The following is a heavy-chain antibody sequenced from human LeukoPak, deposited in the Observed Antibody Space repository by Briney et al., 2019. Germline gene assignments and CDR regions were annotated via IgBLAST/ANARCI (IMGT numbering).Heavy chain of an antibody. CDR1: GFTFSSYT. Sequence: GGSLRLSCAASGFTFSSYTMNWVRQAPGKGLEWVSYITSSGSTVYYADSVKGRFTISRDNSKYTLFLQMNSLRAEDTAVYYCARDPNGDYIGAFDMWGPGTMVTVSS. CDR3: ARDPNGDYIGAFDM. CDR2: ITSSGSTV. D-gene: IGHD4-17*01. V-gene: IGHV3-48*04. J-gene: IGHJ3*02.